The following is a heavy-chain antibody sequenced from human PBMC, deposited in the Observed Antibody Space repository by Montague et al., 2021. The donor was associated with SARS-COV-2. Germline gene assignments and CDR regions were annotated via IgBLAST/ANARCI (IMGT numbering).Heavy chain of an antibody. J-gene: IGHJ6*03. CDR2: INHSGTT. Sequence: SETLSLTCAVFDGSFSNFYWSWIRQPPGKGLEWIGEINHSGTTYXNPSLKSRVTISVDTSRNQFSLKLNSVTAADAAVYYCASGDDNGSGYLDVWGKGTTVTVS. CDR1: DGSFSNFY. V-gene: IGHV4-34*01. CDR3: ASGDDNGSGYLDV. D-gene: IGHD1-26*01.